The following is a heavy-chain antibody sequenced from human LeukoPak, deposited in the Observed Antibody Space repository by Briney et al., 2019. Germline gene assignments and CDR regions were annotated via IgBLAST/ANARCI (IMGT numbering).Heavy chain of an antibody. CDR2: IKQDGSEK. D-gene: IGHD3-10*01. Sequence: GGSLRLSCAASGFTFSSYWMSWVRQAPGKGLEWVANIKQDGSEKYYVDSVKGRFTISRDNAKNSLYLQMNSLRAEDTAVYYCARDEWSGTPYYFDYWGQGTLVTVSS. CDR1: GFTFSSYW. CDR3: ARDEWSGTPYYFDY. J-gene: IGHJ4*02. V-gene: IGHV3-7*01.